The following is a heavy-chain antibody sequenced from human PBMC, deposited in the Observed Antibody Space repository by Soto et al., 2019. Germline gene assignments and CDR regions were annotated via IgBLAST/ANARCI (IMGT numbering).Heavy chain of an antibody. V-gene: IGHV4-34*01. CDR2: INHSGST. CDR1: GGSFSGYY. D-gene: IGHD3-10*01. Sequence: SETLSLTCAVYGGSFSGYYWSWIRQPPGKGLEWIGEINHSGSTNYNPSLKSRVTISVDTSKNQFSLKLSSVTAADTAVYYCARGPPFPGVWGQGTLVTVYS. CDR3: ARGPPFPGV. J-gene: IGHJ4*02.